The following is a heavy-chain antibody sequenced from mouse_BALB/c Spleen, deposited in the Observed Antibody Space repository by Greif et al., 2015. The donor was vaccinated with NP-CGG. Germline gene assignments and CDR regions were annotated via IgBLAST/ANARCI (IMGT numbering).Heavy chain of an antibody. D-gene: IGHD2-13*01. CDR2: IDPANGNT. CDR3: AVTYFDY. CDR1: GFNIKDTY. Sequence: VQLQQSGAELVKPGASVKLSCTASGFNIKDTYTHWVKQRPEQGLEWIGRIDPANGNTKCDPKFQGKATITADTSSNTAYPQLSSLTSEDTAVYYCAVTYFDYWGQGTTLTVSS. V-gene: IGHV14-3*02. J-gene: IGHJ2*01.